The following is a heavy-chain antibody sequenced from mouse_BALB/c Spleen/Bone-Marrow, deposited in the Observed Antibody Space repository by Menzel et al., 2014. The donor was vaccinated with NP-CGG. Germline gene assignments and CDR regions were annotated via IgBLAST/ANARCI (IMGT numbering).Heavy chain of an antibody. J-gene: IGHJ2*01. CDR3: ARHGITRLLDY. CDR1: GFTFSSYA. V-gene: IGHV5-9-3*01. Sequence: EVKVVESGGGLVKPGGSLKLSCAASGFTFSSYAMSWVRQTPEKRLEWVATISSGGSYTYYPDSVKGRFTISRDNAKNTLYLQMSGLRSEDTAMYYCARHGITRLLDYWGQGTTLTVSS. D-gene: IGHD2-4*01. CDR2: ISSGGSYT.